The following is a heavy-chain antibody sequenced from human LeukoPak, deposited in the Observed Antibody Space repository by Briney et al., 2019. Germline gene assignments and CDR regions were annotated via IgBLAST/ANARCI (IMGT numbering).Heavy chain of an antibody. CDR3: ARGYCGGDCYYYYYYGMDV. J-gene: IGHJ6*02. V-gene: IGHV3-66*01. D-gene: IGHD2-21*02. CDR2: IYSGGST. CDR1: GFTVSSNY. Sequence: GGSLRLSCAASGFTVSSNYMSWVRQAPGKGLEWFSVIYSGGSTYYADSVKGRFTISRDNSKNTLYLQMNSLRAEDTAVYYCARGYCGGDCYYYYYYGMDVWGQGTTVTVSS.